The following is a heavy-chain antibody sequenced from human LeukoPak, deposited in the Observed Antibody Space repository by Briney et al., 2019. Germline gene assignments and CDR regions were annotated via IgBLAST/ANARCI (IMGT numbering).Heavy chain of an antibody. D-gene: IGHD1-26*01. J-gene: IGHJ4*02. CDR1: GGTFTSYA. V-gene: IGHV1-69*05. Sequence: ASVTVSCKATGGTFTSYAISWVRQPPGQGLEWMGGIILIFGTATYAQKFQGRVMTTTDESTSKAYMEMSSRRSEGTVLYCGARGGLRWELPYWGRGPLVPVSS. CDR2: IILIFGTA. CDR3: ARGGLRWELPY.